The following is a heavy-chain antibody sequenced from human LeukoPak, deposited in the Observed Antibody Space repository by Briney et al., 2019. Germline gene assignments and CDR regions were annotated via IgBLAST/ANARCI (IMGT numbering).Heavy chain of an antibody. V-gene: IGHV4-38-2*02. J-gene: IGHJ4*02. CDR3: ARVGSPLTEQLLDY. D-gene: IGHD6-13*01. CDR2: IYHSGST. CDR1: GYSISSGYY. Sequence: SETLSLTCTVSGYSISSGYYWGWIRQPPGKGLEWIGSIYHSGSTYYNPSLKSRVTISVDTSKNQFSLKLSSVTAADTAVYYCARVGSPLTEQLLDYWGQGTLVTVSS.